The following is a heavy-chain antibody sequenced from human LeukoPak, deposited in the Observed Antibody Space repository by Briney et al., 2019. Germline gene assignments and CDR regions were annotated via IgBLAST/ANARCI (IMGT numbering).Heavy chain of an antibody. CDR1: GFTFSNYA. CDR3: ARAGVGTTLLRPSFDS. D-gene: IGHD1-1*01. CDR2: IPYDGTNK. J-gene: IGHJ4*02. V-gene: IGHV3-30*04. Sequence: QTGGSLRLSCAASGFTFSNYAMNWVRQAPGKGPEWVAVIPYDGTNKYYADSVRGRFTISRDNSQNTLYLQMNNLRADDTAVYYCARAGVGTTLLRPSFDSWGQGTLVTVSS.